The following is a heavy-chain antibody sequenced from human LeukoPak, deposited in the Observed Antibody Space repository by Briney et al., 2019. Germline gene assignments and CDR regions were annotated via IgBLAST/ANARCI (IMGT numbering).Heavy chain of an antibody. CDR3: ARRTYHYDSSGFG. CDR2: INPNSGGT. D-gene: IGHD3-22*01. CDR1: GYTFTGYY. V-gene: IGHV1-2*02. J-gene: IGHJ4*02. Sequence: ASVKVSCKASGYTFTGYYMHWVRQAPGQGLEWMGWINPNSGGTNYAQKSQGRVTMTRDTSISTAYMELSRLRSDDTAVYYCARRTYHYDSSGFGWGQGTLVTVSS.